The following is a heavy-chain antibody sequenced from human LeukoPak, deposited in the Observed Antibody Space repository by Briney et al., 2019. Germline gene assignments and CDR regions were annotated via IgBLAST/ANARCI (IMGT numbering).Heavy chain of an antibody. J-gene: IGHJ4*02. CDR2: IKEDGTEK. V-gene: IGHV3-7*01. CDR3: VRESRPGGAMGLYHNLDY. CDR1: GFTFSDFW. D-gene: IGHD1-1*01. Sequence: GSLRLSCAGSGFTFSDFWMTWVRQTPGKGPEWVANIKEDGTEKNLVDSVKGRFTISRDNTKNLLFLEMNNLRGDDTAIYYCVRESRPGGAMGLYHNLDYWGQGTLVAVSS.